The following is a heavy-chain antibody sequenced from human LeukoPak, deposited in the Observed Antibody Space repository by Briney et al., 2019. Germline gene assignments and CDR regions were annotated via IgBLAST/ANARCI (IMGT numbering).Heavy chain of an antibody. V-gene: IGHV1-2*02. D-gene: IGHD2-15*01. CDR2: INPNSGGT. J-gene: IGHJ3*02. CDR1: GCTFTGYY. Sequence: GASVKVSCKASGCTFTGYYMHWVRQAPGQGLEWMGWINPNSGGTNYAQKFQGRVTMTRDTSISTAYMELSRLRSDDTAVYYCAREKVVVAATEGVAFDIWGQGTMVTVSS. CDR3: AREKVVVAATEGVAFDI.